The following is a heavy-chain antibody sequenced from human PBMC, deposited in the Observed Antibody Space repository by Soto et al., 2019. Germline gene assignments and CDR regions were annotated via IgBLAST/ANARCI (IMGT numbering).Heavy chain of an antibody. Sequence: TLSLTCTVSGGSIIIGGYYWSCILHHPGKGLEWIGYIYYSGSTYYNPSLKSRVTISVDTSKNQFSLKLSSVTAADTAVYYCARDLALGYCSSTSCYRYYRMEVWGQGTTVTASS. V-gene: IGHV4-31*03. J-gene: IGHJ6*02. D-gene: IGHD2-2*02. CDR1: GGSIIIGGYY. CDR2: IYYSGST. CDR3: ARDLALGYCSSTSCYRYYRMEV.